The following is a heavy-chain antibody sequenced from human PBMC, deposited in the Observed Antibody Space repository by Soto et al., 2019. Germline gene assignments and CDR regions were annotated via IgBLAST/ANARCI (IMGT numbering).Heavy chain of an antibody. J-gene: IGHJ6*01. D-gene: IGHD3-3*01. V-gene: IGHV3-33*06. CDR1: VFTFSSYG. CDR3: AKGSVLRFVEAAIAILGGVEG. CDR2: MSYDGSHE. Sequence: VGSLRLSCVSSVFTFSSYGMHCVRQSPGKWLEWVAVMSYDGSHEYYADSVKGRFTISRDNSKTILYLQMNSLRLEDTAVYYCAKGSVLRFVEAAIAILGGVEGWGQGAMVSVSS.